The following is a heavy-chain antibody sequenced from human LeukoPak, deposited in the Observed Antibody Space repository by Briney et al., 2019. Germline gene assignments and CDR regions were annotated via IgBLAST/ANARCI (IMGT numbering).Heavy chain of an antibody. CDR3: AKERYYYDSSGYFDY. J-gene: IGHJ4*02. CDR2: ISYDGSNK. Sequence: GRSLRLSCAASGFTFSSYGMHWVRQAPGKGLEWVAVISYDGSNKYHADSVKGRFTISRDNSKNTLYLQMSSLRAEDTAVYYCAKERYYYDSSGYFDYWGQGTLVTVSS. D-gene: IGHD3-22*01. V-gene: IGHV3-30*18. CDR1: GFTFSSYG.